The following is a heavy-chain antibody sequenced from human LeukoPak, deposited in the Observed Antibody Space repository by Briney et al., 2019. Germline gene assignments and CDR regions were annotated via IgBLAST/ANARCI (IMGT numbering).Heavy chain of an antibody. CDR1: GFTFSDYY. J-gene: IGHJ5*02. V-gene: IGHV3-11*04. Sequence: GGSLRLFCAASGFTFSDYYMSWIRQAPGKGLEWVSYISSSGSTIYYADSVKGRFTISRDNAKNSLYLQMNSLRAEDTAVYYCARGAWQQQPERNWFDPWGQGTLVTVSS. D-gene: IGHD6-13*01. CDR3: ARGAWQQQPERNWFDP. CDR2: ISSSGSTI.